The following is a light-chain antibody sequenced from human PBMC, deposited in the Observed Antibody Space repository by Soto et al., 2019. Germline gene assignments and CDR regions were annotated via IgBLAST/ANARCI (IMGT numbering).Light chain of an antibody. CDR1: HGISSW. V-gene: IGKV1-5*01. Sequence: DILRTQSPATLSASVGDRVTITCRASHGISSWLAWYQQKPGKAPNLLIYDAYSLESGVTSRFSGSGSGTEFPLTISSLQPDDFAAYYCQHYNTYLLTVGQGTQVDIK. CDR3: QHYNTYLLT. CDR2: DAY. J-gene: IGKJ1*01.